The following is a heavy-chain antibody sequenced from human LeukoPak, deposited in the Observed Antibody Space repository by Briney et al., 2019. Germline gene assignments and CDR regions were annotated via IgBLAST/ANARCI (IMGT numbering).Heavy chain of an antibody. Sequence: GGSLRLSCAASGFTFSSYAMHWVRQAPGKGLEYVSAISSNGGSTYYANSVKGRFTISRDNSKNTLYLQMGNLRAEDMAVYYCARVIRYYGSGSYYNPLDYWGQGTLVTVSS. CDR1: GFTFSSYA. CDR3: ARVIRYYGSGSYYNPLDY. V-gene: IGHV3-64*01. CDR2: ISSNGGST. J-gene: IGHJ4*02. D-gene: IGHD3-10*01.